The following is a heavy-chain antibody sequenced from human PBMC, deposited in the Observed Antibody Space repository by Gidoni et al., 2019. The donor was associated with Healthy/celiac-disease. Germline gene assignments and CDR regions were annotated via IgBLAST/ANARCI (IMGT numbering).Heavy chain of an antibody. J-gene: IGHJ6*02. CDR2: IWYDGSNK. V-gene: IGHV3-33*01. CDR1: GFTFSSYG. CDR3: ARDGSNRVVVAATRWVYGMDV. Sequence: QVQLVESGGGVVQPGRSLRLSCAASGFTFSSYGMQWARQAPGKGLEWGAVIWYDGSNKYYADSVKGRFTISRDNSKNTLYLQMTSLRAEDTAVYYCARDGSNRVVVAATRWVYGMDVWGQGTTVTVSS. D-gene: IGHD2-15*01.